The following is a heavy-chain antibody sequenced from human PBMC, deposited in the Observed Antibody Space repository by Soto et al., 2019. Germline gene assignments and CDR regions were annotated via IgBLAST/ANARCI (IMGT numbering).Heavy chain of an antibody. D-gene: IGHD3-22*01. CDR1: GGSISSGDYY. V-gene: IGHV4-30-4*01. CDR3: ARAMYDSSGYYSSNYFDY. J-gene: IGHJ4*02. CDR2: IYYSGST. Sequence: SETLSLTCTVSGGSISSGDYYWSWIRQPPGKGLEWIGYIYYSGSTYYNPSLKSRVTISVDTSKNQFSLKLSSVTAADTAVYYCARAMYDSSGYYSSNYFDYWGQGTLVTVS.